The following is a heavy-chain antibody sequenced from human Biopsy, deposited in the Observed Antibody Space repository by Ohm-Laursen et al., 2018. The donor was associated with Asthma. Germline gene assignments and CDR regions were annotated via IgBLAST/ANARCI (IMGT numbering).Heavy chain of an antibody. V-gene: IGHV4-59*01. CDR1: GVSISSDY. Sequence: GTLSLTCTVSGVSISSDYWSWIRRPPGKGLEWIGHIYYSGSTNYQPSLKSRVTISVDTSKNQFSLKLRSVTAADAAVYYCARGISRVTGLFDHFDSWGQGTLVTVSS. D-gene: IGHD2-21*02. J-gene: IGHJ4*02. CDR2: IYYSGST. CDR3: ARGISRVTGLFDHFDS.